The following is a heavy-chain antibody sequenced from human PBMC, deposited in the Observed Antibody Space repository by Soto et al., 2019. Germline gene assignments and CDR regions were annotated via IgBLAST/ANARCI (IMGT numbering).Heavy chain of an antibody. D-gene: IGHD6-19*01. CDR1: GYTFTDYD. CDR3: PTVAVADRPRWYNWFAP. CDR2: VNPNSGAT. J-gene: IGHJ5*02. V-gene: IGHV1-8*01. Sequence: QEQLVQSGAEVKKPGASVKVSCKTSGYTFTDYDINWVRQATGQGLEWIGWVNPNSGATGYAQKVQGRVTMSRSAALSTAYLVITSLRSEVTAVYYCPTVAVADRPRWYNWFAPWGQATLVTVAS.